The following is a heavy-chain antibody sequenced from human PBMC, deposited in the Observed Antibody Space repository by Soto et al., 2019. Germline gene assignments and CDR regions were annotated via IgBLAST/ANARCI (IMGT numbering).Heavy chain of an antibody. CDR3: AIGGEVPAAPGDY. Sequence: QVQLVQSGAEVKKPGAAVKASCKASGYTFTSYYIHRVRQAPGQGLEWMGIINPSCGGTSYAQKFQDRVTMTRDTSTSTAYMELSSLRSEDTAVYYWAIGGEVPAAPGDYWGQGPLVTVSS. D-gene: IGHD2-2*01. CDR2: INPSCGGT. V-gene: IGHV1-46*01. J-gene: IGHJ4*02. CDR1: GYTFTSYY.